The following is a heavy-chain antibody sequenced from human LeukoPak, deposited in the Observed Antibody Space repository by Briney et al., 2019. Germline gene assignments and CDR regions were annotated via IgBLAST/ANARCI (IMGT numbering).Heavy chain of an antibody. CDR2: ISGSGGTT. J-gene: IGHJ4*02. V-gene: IGHV3-23*01. CDR1: GFTFSTYA. CDR3: AKRLGDY. D-gene: IGHD5-12*01. Sequence: GGSLRLSCAASGFTFSTYAMSWVRQAPGKGLEWVSSISGSGGTTYYADSVMDRFTISRDDSKSTLYLQMNSVRGDDTAMYYCAKRLGDYWGQGTLVTVSS.